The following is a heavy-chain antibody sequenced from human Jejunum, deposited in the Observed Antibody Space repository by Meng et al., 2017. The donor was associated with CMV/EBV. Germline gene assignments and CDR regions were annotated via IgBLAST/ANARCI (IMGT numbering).Heavy chain of an antibody. CDR2: VSHAGGT. V-gene: IGHV4-59*01. Sequence: MNNYFWSWVRQPPGKGLEWVGYVSHAGGTNRNPSLERRVTTSVDRSKNQFSLKLRSVTAADTAVYYCARDRHSDEITGYSLYFDFWGPGMMVTVSS. CDR3: ARDRHSDEITGYSLYFDF. D-gene: IGHD2-21*01. CDR1: MNNYF. J-gene: IGHJ4*02.